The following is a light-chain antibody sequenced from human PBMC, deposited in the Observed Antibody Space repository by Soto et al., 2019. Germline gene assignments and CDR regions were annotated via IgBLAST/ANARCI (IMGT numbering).Light chain of an antibody. J-gene: IGKJ1*01. CDR2: GAS. CDR3: QQYGSSRWT. V-gene: IGKV3-20*01. Sequence: EIVLTQSTGTLSLSPGERATLSCRASQSVTSSFLAWYQQKPGQAPRLLIYGASSRATGIPDRFSGSGSGADFTLTISGLEPEDFAVYYCQQYGSSRWTFGQGTKVDIK. CDR1: QSVTSSF.